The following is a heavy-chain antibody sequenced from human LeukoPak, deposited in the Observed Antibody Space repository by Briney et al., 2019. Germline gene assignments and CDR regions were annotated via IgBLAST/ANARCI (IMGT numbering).Heavy chain of an antibody. CDR1: GFTVSSNY. J-gene: IGHJ4*02. Sequence: GGSLRLSCAASGFTVSSNYMSWVRQAPGKGLEWVSVIYSGGSTYYADSVKGRFTISRDNSKNTLYLQMNSLRAEDTAVYYCARVDYGDPYYFDYWGQGTLVTVSS. D-gene: IGHD4-17*01. V-gene: IGHV3-66*01. CDR3: ARVDYGDPYYFDY. CDR2: IYSGGST.